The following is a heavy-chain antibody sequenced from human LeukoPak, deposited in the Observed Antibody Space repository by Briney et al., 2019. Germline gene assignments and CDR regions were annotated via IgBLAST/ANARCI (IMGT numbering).Heavy chain of an antibody. CDR3: AKDMGETGTTAPSPVDY. Sequence: PGGSLRLSCAASGFTFSSYDMHWVRQAPGKGLEWVAVISYDGSNKYYADSVKGRFTISRDNYKNTLYLQMNSLRAEDTAVYYCAKDMGETGTTAPSPVDYWGQGTLVTVSS. CDR2: ISYDGSNK. CDR1: GFTFSSYD. J-gene: IGHJ4*02. D-gene: IGHD1-1*01. V-gene: IGHV3-30*18.